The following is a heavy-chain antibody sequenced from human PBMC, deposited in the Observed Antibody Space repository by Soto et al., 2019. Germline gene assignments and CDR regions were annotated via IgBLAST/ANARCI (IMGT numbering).Heavy chain of an antibody. J-gene: IGHJ4*02. CDR2: ISSSDKYI. V-gene: IGHV3-21*01. D-gene: IGHD2-21*02. Sequence: GGSLRLSCVASGFTFSNFGLNWVRQAPGKGLEWVSSISSSDKYIYYADSVKGRFTISRDNAKNSLSLQMNSLRADDTAVYYCARVVCRGDCYSHLDYWGQGALVTVSS. CDR3: ARVVCRGDCYSHLDY. CDR1: GFTFSNFG.